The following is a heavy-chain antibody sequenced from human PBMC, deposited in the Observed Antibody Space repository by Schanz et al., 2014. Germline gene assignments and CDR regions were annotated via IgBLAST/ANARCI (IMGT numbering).Heavy chain of an antibody. V-gene: IGHV3-23*04. J-gene: IGHJ6*02. CDR1: GFTFSNYA. CDR2: ISASGDST. CDR3: ARRVPYSFGLDV. Sequence: VQLVESGGGVVRPGGSLRLSCAGSGFTFSNYAIHWVRQAPGKGLEWVSFISASGDSTSYADSVKGRFTISRDNSKNTLYLQMNSLRDEDTAMYYCARRVPYSFGLDVWGQGATVTVSS. D-gene: IGHD1-1*01.